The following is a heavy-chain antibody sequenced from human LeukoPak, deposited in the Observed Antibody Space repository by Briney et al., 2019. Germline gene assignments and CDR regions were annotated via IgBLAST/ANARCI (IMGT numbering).Heavy chain of an antibody. CDR2: INPNSGGT. J-gene: IGHJ4*02. V-gene: IGHV1-2*02. CDR1: GYTFIGYY. D-gene: IGHD1-26*01. Sequence: GASVKVSCKASGYTFIGYYMHWVRQAPGQGLEWMGWINPNSGGTKYEQRFQGRVIMTRDTSINTAYMEMRWLKSDDTAVYYCARLGATTYDYWGQGTLVTVSS. CDR3: ARLGATTYDY.